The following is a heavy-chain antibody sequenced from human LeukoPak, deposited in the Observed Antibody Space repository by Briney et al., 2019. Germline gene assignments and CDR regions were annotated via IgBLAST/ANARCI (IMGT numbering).Heavy chain of an antibody. J-gene: IGHJ6*02. CDR2: INPNSGGT. CDR1: GGTFSSYA. Sequence: ASVKVSCKASGGTFSSYAISWVRQAPGQGLEWMGWINPNSGGTNYAQKFQGWVTMTRDTSISTAYMELSRLRSDDTAVYYCARDKPALGYYYGMDVWGQGTTVTVSS. V-gene: IGHV1-2*04. CDR3: ARDKPALGYYYGMDV.